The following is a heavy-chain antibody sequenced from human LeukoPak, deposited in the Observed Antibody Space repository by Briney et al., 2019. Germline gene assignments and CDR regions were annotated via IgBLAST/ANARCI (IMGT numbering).Heavy chain of an antibody. J-gene: IGHJ4*02. CDR3: ARGGRFGELSSSL. D-gene: IGHD3-10*01. Sequence: GGSLRLSCAASGFTFSSYWMHWVRHAPGKGLAWVSRINTDGSSTSNADSVKGRFTVSRDNAKNTLYLQLSSLRAEDTAVYYCARGGRFGELSSSLWGQGTLVTVSS. V-gene: IGHV3-74*01. CDR2: INTDGSST. CDR1: GFTFSSYW.